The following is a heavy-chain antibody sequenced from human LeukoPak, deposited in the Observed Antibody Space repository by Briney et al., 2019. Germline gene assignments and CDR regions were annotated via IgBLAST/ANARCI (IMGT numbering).Heavy chain of an antibody. Sequence: PGGSLRLSCAASGFTFSNNATTWVRQAPGKGLEWVSVIYAPGGTTYYADSVKGRFTISRDNSKNTLYLQMSSLRAEDTAIYYCTTTMVTTSQWYFDLWGRGTLVTVSS. CDR1: GFTFSNNA. D-gene: IGHD4-17*01. J-gene: IGHJ2*01. CDR2: IYAPGGTT. CDR3: TTTMVTTSQWYFDL. V-gene: IGHV3-23*01.